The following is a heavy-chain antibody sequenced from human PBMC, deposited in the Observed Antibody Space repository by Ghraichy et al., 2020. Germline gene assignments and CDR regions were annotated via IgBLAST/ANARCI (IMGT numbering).Heavy chain of an antibody. CDR1: GGSISSNSYY. Sequence: SETLSLTCTVSGGSISSNSYYWGWIRQPPGEGLEWIGSFYSSGSTYYNPSLKSRVTISVDTSKNQFSLKLSSVTAADTAVYYCSRRITGTASGFAYWGQGTLVTVSS. CDR3: SRRITGTASGFAY. D-gene: IGHD1-7*01. CDR2: FYSSGST. J-gene: IGHJ4*02. V-gene: IGHV4-39*01.